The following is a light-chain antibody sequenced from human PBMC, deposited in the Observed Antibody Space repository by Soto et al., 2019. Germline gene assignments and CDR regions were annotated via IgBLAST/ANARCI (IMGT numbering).Light chain of an antibody. CDR2: KNN. J-gene: IGLJ1*01. Sequence: QSVLTQPPSASGTPGQRVTISCSGSRSNIGSNYVYWYQQLPGTAPKPLIYKNNQHPSGVPDRFSGSKSGNSASLAIGGLRSEDEADYYCAAWDDSLSGLVFGAGTKVTVL. V-gene: IGLV1-47*01. CDR3: AAWDDSLSGLV. CDR1: RSNIGSNY.